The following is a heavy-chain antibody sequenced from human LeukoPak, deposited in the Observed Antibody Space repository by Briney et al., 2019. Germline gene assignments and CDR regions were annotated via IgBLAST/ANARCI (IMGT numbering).Heavy chain of an antibody. Sequence: GGSLRLSCAASGFTFSSYGMHWVRQAPGKGLEWVAVIWYDGSNKYYADSVKGRFTISRDNSKNTLYLQMNSLRAEDTAVYYCARDHSSGYCLRYYFDYWGQGTLVTVSS. V-gene: IGHV3-33*01. CDR3: ARDHSSGYCLRYYFDY. J-gene: IGHJ4*02. D-gene: IGHD3-22*01. CDR1: GFTFSSYG. CDR2: IWYDGSNK.